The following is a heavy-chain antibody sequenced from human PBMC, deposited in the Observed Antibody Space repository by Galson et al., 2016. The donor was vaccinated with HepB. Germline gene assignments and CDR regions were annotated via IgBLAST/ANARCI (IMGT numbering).Heavy chain of an antibody. V-gene: IGHV5-51*01. J-gene: IGHJ3*02. CDR3: ARATANGAFDS. D-gene: IGHD2-21*02. CDR1: GFRFNSYW. Sequence: QSGAEVTKTGESLKISCKASGFRFNSYWIAWVRQMPGKGLEWMGILYPGDSESTMSPSFQGQVTISGDKSISTAYLRWSSLKDTDSARYDCARATANGAFDSWGQGPMVTVSS. CDR2: LYPGDSES.